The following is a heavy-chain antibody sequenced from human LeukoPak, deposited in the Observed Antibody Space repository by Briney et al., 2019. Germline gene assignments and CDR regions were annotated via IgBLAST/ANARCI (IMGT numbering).Heavy chain of an antibody. V-gene: IGHV3-7*01. J-gene: IGHJ4*02. CDR3: VRYDRYGGPDY. CDR2: IKHDGNEQ. Sequence: GGSLRLSCAASGFTFRSYWMTWVRQAPGRGLEWVANIKHDGNEQYYVDSVKGRLSIFRDNVKNSLFLQMNRLRVEDTAVYYCVRYDRYGGPDYWGQGTLVTVSS. D-gene: IGHD4-23*01. CDR1: GFTFRSYW.